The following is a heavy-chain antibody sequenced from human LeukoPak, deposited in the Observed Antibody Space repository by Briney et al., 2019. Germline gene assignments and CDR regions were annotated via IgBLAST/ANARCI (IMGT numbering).Heavy chain of an antibody. CDR1: GFSVSNNY. D-gene: IGHD1-26*01. J-gene: IGHJ1*01. CDR3: ASGSYSPEYFQH. CDR2: IYSGGST. V-gene: IGHV3-66*01. Sequence: GGSLRLSCAASGFSVSNNYMSWVRQAPGKGLEWVSVIYSGGSTFYADSVKGRFTISRDNSKNTLYLQMNSLRAEDTAVYYCASGSYSPEYFQHWGQGTLVTVSS.